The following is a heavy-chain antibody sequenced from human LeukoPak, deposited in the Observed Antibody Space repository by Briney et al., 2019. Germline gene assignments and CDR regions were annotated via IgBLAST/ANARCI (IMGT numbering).Heavy chain of an antibody. CDR3: ARASTTVVTIDY. CDR1: GGSISSYY. CDR2: IYYSGST. J-gene: IGHJ4*02. D-gene: IGHD4-17*01. Sequence: SETLSLTCTVSGGSISSYYWSWLRQPPGKGLEWIGYIYYSGSTNYNPSLKSRVTISVDTSKNQFSLKLSSVTAADTAVYYCARASTTVVTIDYWGQGTLVTVSS. V-gene: IGHV4-59*01.